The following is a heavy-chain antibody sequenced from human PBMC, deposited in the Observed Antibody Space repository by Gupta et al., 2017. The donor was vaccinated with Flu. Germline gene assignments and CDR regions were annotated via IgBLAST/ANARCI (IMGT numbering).Heavy chain of an antibody. J-gene: IGHJ6*02. V-gene: IGHV3-74*01. CDR1: GFTFSSYW. CDR3: ARDWPRQLADYYYYGMDV. CDR2: INSDGSST. Sequence: EVQLVESGGGLVQPGGSLRLSCAASGFTFSSYWMHWVRQAPGKGLVWVSRINSDGSSTSYADSVKGRFTISRDNAKNTLYLQMNSLRAEDTAVYYCARDWPRQLADYYYYGMDVWGQGTAVTVSS. D-gene: IGHD6-6*01.